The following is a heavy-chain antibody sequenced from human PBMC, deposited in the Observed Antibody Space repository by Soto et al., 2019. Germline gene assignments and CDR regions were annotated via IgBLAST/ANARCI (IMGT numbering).Heavy chain of an antibody. CDR3: ARDTVAGTVNWFDP. Sequence: GGSLRLSCAASGFTFSSYWMSWVRQAPGKGLEWVANIKQDGSEKYYADSVKGRFTVSRDNSINTLYLQMNSLRAEDTAVYYCARDTVAGTVNWFDPWGQGTLVTVSS. J-gene: IGHJ5*02. D-gene: IGHD6-19*01. CDR1: GFTFSSYW. CDR2: IKQDGSEK. V-gene: IGHV3-7*03.